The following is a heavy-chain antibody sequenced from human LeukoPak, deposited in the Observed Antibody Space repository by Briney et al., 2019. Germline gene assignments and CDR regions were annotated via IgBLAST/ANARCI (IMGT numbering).Heavy chain of an antibody. CDR3: ARQAGAIGWYYFDY. V-gene: IGHV4-39*01. CDR2: IYYSGST. Sequence: PSETLSLTCTVSGDSISSSNYYWSWIRQPPGKGLEWIGNIYYSGSTYYNPSLKSRVTISVDTSKNHFSLKLSSVTAADSAVYYCARQAGAIGWYYFDYWGQGTLVTVSS. J-gene: IGHJ4*02. CDR1: GDSISSSNYY. D-gene: IGHD6-19*01.